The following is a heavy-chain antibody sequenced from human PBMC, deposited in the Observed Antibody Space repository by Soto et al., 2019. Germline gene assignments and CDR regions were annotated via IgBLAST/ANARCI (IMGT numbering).Heavy chain of an antibody. V-gene: IGHV3-11*01. J-gene: IGHJ4*02. CDR1: GFTFSDYY. CDR3: AKARLVGSLTGPFDY. Sequence: GGSLRLSCAASGFTFSDYYMSWIRQAPGKGLEWVSYISSSGSTIFYADSVKGRFTISRDNAKNSLYLQMNSLRAEDTAVYYCAKARLVGSLTGPFDYWGPGTLVTVSS. CDR2: ISSSGSTI. D-gene: IGHD2-8*02.